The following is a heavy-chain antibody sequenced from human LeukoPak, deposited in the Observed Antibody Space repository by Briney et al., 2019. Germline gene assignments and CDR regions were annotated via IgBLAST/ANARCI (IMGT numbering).Heavy chain of an antibody. D-gene: IGHD2-2*01. CDR3: ARSYCSSTNCYGLDYFDY. CDR2: IRNKANSYAT. V-gene: IGHV3-72*01. Sequence: GGSLRLSCATSGFTLSDHYIDWVRQAPGKGLKWVGRIRNKANSYATEYAASVKGRFTVSRDDSQNSLYLQMNSLKTEDTAVYYCARSYCSSTNCYGLDYFDYWGQGTLVTVSS. J-gene: IGHJ4*02. CDR1: GFTLSDHY.